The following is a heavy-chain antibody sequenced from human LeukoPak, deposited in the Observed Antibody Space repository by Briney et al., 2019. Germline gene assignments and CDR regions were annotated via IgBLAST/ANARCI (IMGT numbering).Heavy chain of an antibody. CDR1: GFTFNNYV. Sequence: GGSLRLSCAASGFTFNNYVMSWVRQAPGRGLEWVSGIDYAGGSTNYADSVQGRFTVSRDNSKNTLFLQLSSLRTEDTAVYYCAREGQRLRVDYWGQGTLVTVSS. D-gene: IGHD4-17*01. V-gene: IGHV3-23*01. J-gene: IGHJ4*02. CDR2: IDYAGGST. CDR3: AREGQRLRVDY.